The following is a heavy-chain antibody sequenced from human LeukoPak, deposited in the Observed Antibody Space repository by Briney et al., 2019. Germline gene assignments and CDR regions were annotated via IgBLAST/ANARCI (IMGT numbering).Heavy chain of an antibody. V-gene: IGHV4-39*01. Sequence: SETLSLTCTVSGGSISSSSYYWGWIRQPPGKGLEWIGTMYYSGSTYYNPSLKSRVTISVDTSKNQFSLKLSSVTAADTAVYYCARHSPYYYGLDVWGQGPRSPFP. J-gene: IGHJ6*02. CDR3: ARHSPYYYGLDV. CDR1: GGSISSSSYY. CDR2: MYYSGST.